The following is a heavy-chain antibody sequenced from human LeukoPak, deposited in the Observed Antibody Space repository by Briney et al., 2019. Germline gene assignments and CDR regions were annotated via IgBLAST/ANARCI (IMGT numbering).Heavy chain of an antibody. CDR2: TSYDGSKK. CDR3: AKPRGLDYYDSSVILDY. Sequence: GGSLRLSCAASGFTFSSYNMQWVRQAPGKGLEWVAGTSYDGSKKFYADSVKGRFTISRDNSQNTLFLKMNSLRPEDTAVYYCAKPRGLDYYDSSVILDYWGQGTLVTVSS. D-gene: IGHD3-22*01. J-gene: IGHJ4*02. CDR1: GFTFSSYN. V-gene: IGHV3-30*18.